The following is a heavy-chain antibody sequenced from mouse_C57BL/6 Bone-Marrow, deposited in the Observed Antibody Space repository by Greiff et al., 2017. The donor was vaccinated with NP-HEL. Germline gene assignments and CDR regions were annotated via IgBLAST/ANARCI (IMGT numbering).Heavy chain of an antibody. Sequence: QVQLQQPGAELVKPGASVKLSCKASGYTFTSYWMQWVKQRPGQGLEWIGEIDPSDSYTNYNQKFKGKATLTVDTSSSTAYMQLSSLTSEDSAVYYCARAGGSSDEGYAMDYWGQGTSVTVSS. CDR1: GYTFTSYW. CDR2: IDPSDSYT. D-gene: IGHD1-1*01. J-gene: IGHJ4*01. V-gene: IGHV1-50*01. CDR3: ARAGGSSDEGYAMDY.